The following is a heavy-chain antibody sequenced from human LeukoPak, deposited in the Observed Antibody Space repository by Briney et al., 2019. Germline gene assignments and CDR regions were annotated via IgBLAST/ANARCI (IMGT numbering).Heavy chain of an antibody. CDR3: AKDYDSSGYYLPHLGYYFDY. D-gene: IGHD3-22*01. V-gene: IGHV3-23*01. CDR2: ISGSGGST. J-gene: IGHJ4*02. CDR1: GFTFSSYG. Sequence: GGSLRLSCAASGFTFSSYGMSWVRQAPGKGLEWVSAISGSGGSTYYADSVKGRFTISRDNSKNTLYLQMNSLRAEDTAVYYCAKDYDSSGYYLPHLGYYFDYWGQGTLVTVSS.